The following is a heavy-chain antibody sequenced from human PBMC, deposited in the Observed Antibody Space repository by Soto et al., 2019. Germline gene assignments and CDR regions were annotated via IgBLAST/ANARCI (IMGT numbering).Heavy chain of an antibody. D-gene: IGHD2-21*02. Sequence: ASVKVSCKASGGTFSSYAISWVRQAPGQGLEWMGGIIPIFGTANYAQKFQGRVTITADESTSTAYMELSSLRSEDTAVYYCARADRAYCGGDCYFWWFGPWGQGTLVTVAS. V-gene: IGHV1-69*13. CDR2: IIPIFGTA. J-gene: IGHJ5*02. CDR1: GGTFSSYA. CDR3: ARADRAYCGGDCYFWWFGP.